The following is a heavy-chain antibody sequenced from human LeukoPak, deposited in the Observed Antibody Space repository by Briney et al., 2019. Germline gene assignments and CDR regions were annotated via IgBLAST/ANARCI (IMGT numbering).Heavy chain of an antibody. D-gene: IGHD1-26*01. Sequence: SVKVSCKASGGTFSSYAISWVRQAPGQGLEWMGGIIPIFGTANYAQKFQGGVTIIADESTSTAYMELSSLRSEDTAVYYCARGVVGATTGAYSFDYWGRGTLVTVSS. CDR2: IIPIFGTA. J-gene: IGHJ4*02. CDR1: GGTFSSYA. CDR3: ARGVVGATTGAYSFDY. V-gene: IGHV1-69*13.